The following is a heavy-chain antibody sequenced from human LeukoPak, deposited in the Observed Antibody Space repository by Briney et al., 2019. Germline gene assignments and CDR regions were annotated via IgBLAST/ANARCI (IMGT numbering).Heavy chain of an antibody. CDR3: ASSVPGTRAFDI. CDR1: GFTFSTYS. CDR2: ISISSDYI. V-gene: IGHV3-21*01. Sequence: GGSLRLSCATSGFTFSTYSMNWVRQAPGKGLEWVSSISISSDYISYTDSVKGRFTISRDNAKNSLFLQMDTLRAEDTAVYFCASSVPGTRAFDIWGQGTLVTVSS. D-gene: IGHD6-19*01. J-gene: IGHJ3*02.